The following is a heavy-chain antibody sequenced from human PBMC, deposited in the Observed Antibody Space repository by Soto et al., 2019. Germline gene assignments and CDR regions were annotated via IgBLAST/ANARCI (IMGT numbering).Heavy chain of an antibody. CDR2: IWYDGSNK. CDR3: ARSSGSYDAFDI. D-gene: IGHD1-26*01. Sequence: TFSSYGMHWVRQAPGKGLEWVAVIWYDGSNKYYADSVKGRFTISRDNSKNTLYLQMNSLRAEDTAVYYCARSSGSYDAFDIWGQGTMVTVSS. CDR1: TFSSYG. V-gene: IGHV3-33*01. J-gene: IGHJ3*02.